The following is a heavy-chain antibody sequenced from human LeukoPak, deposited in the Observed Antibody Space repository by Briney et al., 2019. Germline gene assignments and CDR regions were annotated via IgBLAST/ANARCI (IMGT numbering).Heavy chain of an antibody. D-gene: IGHD1-1*01. Sequence: GGSLRLSCAASGFTFSSYAMSWVRQAPGKGLEWVSAISGSGGSTYYADSVKGRFTISRDNSKNTVYLQMNSLRAEDTAVFYCARLVATTGRLYFDYWGQGNLVTVSS. V-gene: IGHV3-23*01. CDR1: GFTFSSYA. J-gene: IGHJ4*02. CDR2: ISGSGGST. CDR3: ARLVATTGRLYFDY.